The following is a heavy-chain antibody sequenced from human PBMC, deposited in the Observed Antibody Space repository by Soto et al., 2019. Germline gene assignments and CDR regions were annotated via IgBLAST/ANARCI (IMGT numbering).Heavy chain of an antibody. Sequence: SDTLSLTCTVSGGSLSSYYWSWIRQPPGKGLEWIGYIYYSGSTNYNPSLKSRVTISVDTSKNQFSLKLSSVTAADTAVYYCARHSCSSCLSVSWGQGTLVTVSS. CDR2: IYYSGST. J-gene: IGHJ5*02. CDR3: ARHSCSSCLSVS. D-gene: IGHD6-13*01. V-gene: IGHV4-59*08. CDR1: GGSLSSYY.